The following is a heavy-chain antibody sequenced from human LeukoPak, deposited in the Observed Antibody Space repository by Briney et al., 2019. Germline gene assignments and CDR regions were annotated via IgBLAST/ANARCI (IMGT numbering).Heavy chain of an antibody. CDR3: ASGPWELDY. V-gene: IGHV4-59*08. J-gene: IGHJ4*02. CDR2: INDKGST. Sequence: PSETLSLTCTFSGVPYSSCDWAWIRQRPGKGLEWIGYINDKGSTYYSPSLESRVTISVDTSKKHFSLILTSVTAADTAVYYCASGPWELDYWGQGTLVTVSS. CDR1: GVPYSSCD. D-gene: IGHD1-26*01.